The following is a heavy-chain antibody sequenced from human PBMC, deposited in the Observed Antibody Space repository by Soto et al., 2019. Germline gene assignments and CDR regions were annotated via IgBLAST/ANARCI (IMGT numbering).Heavy chain of an antibody. CDR1: GGSFSGYY. CDR3: ARAIVVVPAANRLYGPTNWFDP. J-gene: IGHJ5*02. Sequence: SETLSLTCAVYGGSFSGYYWSWIRQPPGKGLEWIGEINHSGSTNYNPSLKSRVTISVDTSKNQFSLKLSSVTAADTAVYYCARAIVVVPAANRLYGPTNWFDPWGQGTLVTVSS. V-gene: IGHV4-34*01. CDR2: INHSGST. D-gene: IGHD2-2*01.